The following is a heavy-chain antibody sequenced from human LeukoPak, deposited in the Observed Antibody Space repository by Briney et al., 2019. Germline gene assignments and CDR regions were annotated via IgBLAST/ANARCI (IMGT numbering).Heavy chain of an antibody. CDR1: GYTFTGYY. CDR2: INPNSGGT. V-gene: IGHV1-2*02. D-gene: IGHD6-19*01. J-gene: IGHJ6*03. Sequence: GASVKVSCKASGYTFTGYYMHWVRQAPGQGLEWMGWINPNSGGTNYAQKFQGRVTMTRDTSISTAYMELSRLRSDDTAVYYCARKAVAGYYYYYMDVWSKGTTVTVSS. CDR3: ARKAVAGYYYYYMDV.